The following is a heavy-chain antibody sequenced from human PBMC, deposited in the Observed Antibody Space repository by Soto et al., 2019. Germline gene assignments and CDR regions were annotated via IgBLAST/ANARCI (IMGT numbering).Heavy chain of an antibody. CDR2: ISTNGGVT. CDR3: TRLSTGVAAIDY. D-gene: IGHD5-18*01. Sequence: EVQLVETGGGLIQPGGSLRLSCAASGFTVSSNYMSWVRQAPGKGLEWVSGISTNGGVTYYADSVKGRFTISRDNSKNTLYLQLNTLRAEDTAVYYCTRLSTGVAAIDYWGQGALVTVSS. V-gene: IGHV3-53*02. J-gene: IGHJ4*02. CDR1: GFTVSSNY.